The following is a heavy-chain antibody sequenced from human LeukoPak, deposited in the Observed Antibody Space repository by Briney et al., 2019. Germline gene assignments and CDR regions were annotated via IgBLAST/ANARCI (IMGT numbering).Heavy chain of an antibody. CDR3: ARESHDSSGYPFDY. D-gene: IGHD3-22*01. Sequence: PGGSLRLSCAASGFTFDDYAMHWVRQAPGKGLEWVSGISWNSGSIGYADSVKGRFTISRDDAKNSLYLQMNSLRAEDTAVYYCARESHDSSGYPFDYWGQGTLVTVSS. V-gene: IGHV3-9*01. J-gene: IGHJ4*02. CDR2: ISWNSGSI. CDR1: GFTFDDYA.